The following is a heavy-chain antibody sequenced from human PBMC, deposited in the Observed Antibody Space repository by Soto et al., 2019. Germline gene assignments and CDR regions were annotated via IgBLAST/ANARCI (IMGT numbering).Heavy chain of an antibody. Sequence: ELQLVESGGGLVQPGGSLRLSCAASGFSVSINYVNWVRQAPGKGLEWVSVIYSGGTTHYADSVKGRFTISIDTSKNTLYLQMNSVRVEDTAVYYCAGDLTDGGFVGAFDVWGQGTMVTVSS. CDR3: AGDLTDGGFVGAFDV. J-gene: IGHJ3*01. CDR2: IYSGGTT. D-gene: IGHD3-9*01. V-gene: IGHV3-66*01. CDR1: GFSVSINY.